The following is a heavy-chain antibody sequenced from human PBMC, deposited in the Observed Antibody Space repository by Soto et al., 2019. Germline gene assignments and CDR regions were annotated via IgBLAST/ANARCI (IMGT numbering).Heavy chain of an antibody. CDR2: ISGSGGST. CDR3: AQDSIMGVYYDSSGYYSHAFDI. V-gene: IGHV3-23*01. J-gene: IGHJ3*02. Sequence: GGSLRLCCAASGFTFSSYAMSWVHQAPGEGRGWVSAISGSGGSTYYADSVKGRFTISRDNSKNTLYLQMNSLRAEDTAVYYCAQDSIMGVYYDSSGYYSHAFDIGGQGTMVAVSS. D-gene: IGHD3-22*01. CDR1: GFTFSSYA.